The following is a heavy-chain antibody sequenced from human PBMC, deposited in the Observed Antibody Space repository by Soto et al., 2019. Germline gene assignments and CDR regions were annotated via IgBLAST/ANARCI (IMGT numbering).Heavy chain of an antibody. CDR2: INPAKGDT. CDR1: GYTFTTHT. V-gene: IGHV1-3*01. CDR3: VKTRAQYYYGMDV. J-gene: IGHJ6*02. Sequence: ASGKVSCKASGYTFTTHTLNWVRQAPGQRLEWMGWINPAKGDTEYSQRFQGRVTITRDTSASTAYMELSSLRYEDTAVYYCVKTRAQYYYGMDVWGQGTTVTVSS.